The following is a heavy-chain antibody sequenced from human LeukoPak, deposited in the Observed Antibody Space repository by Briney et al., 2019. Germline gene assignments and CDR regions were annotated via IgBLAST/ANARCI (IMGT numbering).Heavy chain of an antibody. CDR3: ARGGGTIFGVLND. V-gene: IGHV1-2*02. J-gene: IGHJ4*02. CDR2: IHPNGDT. CDR1: GYTFTGHY. Sequence: ASVKVSCKASGYTFTGHYMHWVRQAPGQGLEWMGWIHPNGDTNYAQKFQGRVTMTRDTSISTAYMELSRLRSDDTAVYYCARGGGTIFGVLNDWGQGTLVTVSS. D-gene: IGHD3-3*01.